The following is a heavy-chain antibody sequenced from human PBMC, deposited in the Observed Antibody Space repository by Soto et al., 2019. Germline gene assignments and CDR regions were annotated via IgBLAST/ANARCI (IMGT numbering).Heavy chain of an antibody. CDR1: GFAFSSYS. D-gene: IGHD3-22*01. CDR2: ISSSSSYI. J-gene: IGHJ3*02. CDR3: ARKGLGYYYAFDI. Sequence: PGGSLRLSCAASGFAFSSYSMNWVRQAPGKGLEWVSSISSSSSYIYYADSVKGRFTISRDNAKNSLYLQMNSLRAEDTAVYYCARKGLGYYYAFDIWGQGTMVTVSS. V-gene: IGHV3-21*01.